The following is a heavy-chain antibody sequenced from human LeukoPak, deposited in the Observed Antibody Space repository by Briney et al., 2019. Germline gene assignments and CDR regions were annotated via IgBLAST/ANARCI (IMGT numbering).Heavy chain of an antibody. CDR1: GFPFSNYW. D-gene: IGHD6-13*01. V-gene: IGHV3-74*01. Sequence: GGSPRLSCAASGFPFSNYWMHWVRQAPGKGLVWVSRVNSDGSTTNYADSVKGRFTISRDNAENTLYMRMNSLRPEDTAVYYCARGYYSSSRFDSWGQGTLVTVPS. CDR2: VNSDGSTT. CDR3: ARGYYSSSRFDS. J-gene: IGHJ4*02.